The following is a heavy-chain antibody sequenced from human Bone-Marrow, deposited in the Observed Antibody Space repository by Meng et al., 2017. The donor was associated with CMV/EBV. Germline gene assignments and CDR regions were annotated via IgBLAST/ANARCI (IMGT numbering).Heavy chain of an antibody. V-gene: IGHV3-21*01. CDR2: ISSSGSYV. D-gene: IGHD2-21*01. J-gene: IGHJ6*02. CDR1: GFTVSSNY. CDR3: ARDVSPRSSAYFAIYYFYALDV. Sequence: GESLKISCAASGFTVSSNYMSWVRRAPGKGLEWVASISSSGSYVYYADSVKGRFTISRDNAQNSLYLQMDSLRDEDTAVYYCARDVSPRSSAYFAIYYFYALDVWGQGSTVTVSS.